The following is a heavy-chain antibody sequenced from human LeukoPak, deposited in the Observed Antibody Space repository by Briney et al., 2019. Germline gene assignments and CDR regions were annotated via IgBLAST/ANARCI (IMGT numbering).Heavy chain of an antibody. Sequence: GGSLRLSCAASGFTFTTYWMSWVRQAPGKGLEWVANIKQDGSEKYYVDSVKGRFTISRDNAKNSLYLQMNSLRAEDTAVYCCARVPSGSLLIDYWGQGTLVTVSS. CDR3: ARVPSGSLLIDY. J-gene: IGHJ4*02. CDR2: IKQDGSEK. CDR1: GFTFTTYW. V-gene: IGHV3-7*01. D-gene: IGHD1-26*01.